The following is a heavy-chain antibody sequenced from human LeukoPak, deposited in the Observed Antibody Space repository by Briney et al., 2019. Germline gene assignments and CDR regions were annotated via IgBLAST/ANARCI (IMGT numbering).Heavy chain of an antibody. D-gene: IGHD3-22*01. V-gene: IGHV3-23*01. CDR3: AKGYYYESSGYLPSTPVGY. CDR1: GFTFSSYA. J-gene: IGHJ4*02. Sequence: GGSLRLSCAASGFTFSSYAMSWVRQAPGKGLEWVSGISGSGGSTYYADSVKGRFTISRDNSKNTLYLQMNSLRAGDTALYYCAKGYYYESSGYLPSTPVGYWGQGTLVTVSS. CDR2: ISGSGGST.